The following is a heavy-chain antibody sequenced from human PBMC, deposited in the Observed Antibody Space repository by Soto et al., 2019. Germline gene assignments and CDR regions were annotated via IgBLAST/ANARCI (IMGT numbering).Heavy chain of an antibody. V-gene: IGHV3-53*01. CDR3: ARSTYYDILTGSYYYYAMDV. CDR2: IYSEGTP. D-gene: IGHD3-9*01. Sequence: GGSLRLSCAASGFTVGSNYMSWVRRAPGKGLEWVSVIYSEGTPYYADSVKGRFTISRENSNNTLYLHMNNLRAEDTAVYYCARSTYYDILTGSYYYYAMDVWGQGTTVTVSS. J-gene: IGHJ6*02. CDR1: GFTVGSNY.